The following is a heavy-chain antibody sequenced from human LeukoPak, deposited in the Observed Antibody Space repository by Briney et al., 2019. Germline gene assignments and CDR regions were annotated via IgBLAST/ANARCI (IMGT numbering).Heavy chain of an antibody. J-gene: IGHJ4*02. Sequence: GGSLRLSCAASGFTFSSYGMHWVRQAPGKGLEWVALIRYDGSNKYYADSVKGRFTISRDNSKNTLYLQMNSLRAEDTAVYYCAKPKGLRFLEWYTPDYWGQGTLVTVSS. CDR1: GFTFSSYG. CDR2: IRYDGSNK. CDR3: AKPKGLRFLEWYTPDY. V-gene: IGHV3-30*02. D-gene: IGHD3-3*01.